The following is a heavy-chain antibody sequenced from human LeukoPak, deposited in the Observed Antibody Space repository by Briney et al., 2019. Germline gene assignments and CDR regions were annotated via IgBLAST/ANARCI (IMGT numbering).Heavy chain of an antibody. CDR2: ISSSGSTI. CDR1: GFTFSSYE. CDR3: ARVRIAVAGGEFDY. J-gene: IGHJ4*02. V-gene: IGHV3-48*03. D-gene: IGHD6-19*01. Sequence: GGSLRLSCAASGFTFSSYEMNWVRQAPGKGLEWVSYISSSGSTIYYADSVKGRFTISRDNAKNSLYLQMNSLRAEDTAVYYCARVRIAVAGGEFDYWGQGTLVTVSS.